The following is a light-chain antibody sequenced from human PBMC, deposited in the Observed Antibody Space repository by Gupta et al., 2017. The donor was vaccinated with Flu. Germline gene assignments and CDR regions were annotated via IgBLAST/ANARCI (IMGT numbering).Light chain of an antibody. V-gene: IGKV1-39*01. Sequence: DIQITQSPSSLSASVGDRVTITCRASQTISNYLNWYQQKPGKAPQLLIYTAYNLQSGVPSRFSGSGSGAHFTLTISNLQPEDFATYHCQQYSSPPWTFGQGTKVDIK. J-gene: IGKJ1*01. CDR2: TAY. CDR3: QQYSSPPWT. CDR1: QTISNY.